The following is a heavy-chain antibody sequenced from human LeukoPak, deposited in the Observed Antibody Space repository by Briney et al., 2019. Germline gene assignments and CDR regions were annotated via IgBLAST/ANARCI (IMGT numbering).Heavy chain of an antibody. Sequence: HPGGSLRLFWAASGFTFSSYAMSWVRQAPGKGLEWVSAISGSGGSTYYADSVKGRFTISRDNSKNTLYLQMNSLRAEDTAVYYCAKDSFLATMLNSYYFDYWGQGTLVTVSS. CDR3: AKDSFLATMLNSYYFDY. D-gene: IGHD5-12*01. CDR2: ISGSGGST. V-gene: IGHV3-23*01. J-gene: IGHJ4*02. CDR1: GFTFSSYA.